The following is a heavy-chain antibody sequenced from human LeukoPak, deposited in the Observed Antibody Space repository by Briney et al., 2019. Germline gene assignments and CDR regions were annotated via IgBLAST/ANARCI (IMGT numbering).Heavy chain of an antibody. CDR1: SGPFGSYY. J-gene: IGHJ4*02. CDR3: ARRGSGKYFDQ. D-gene: IGHD3-10*01. CDR2: IYYSGNT. Sequence: SQTLSLTCTVSSGPFGSYYWSWIRQPPGKGLEWIGYIYYSGNTNYDPSLKSRVTISVDTSKNQFSLKLSSVTAADTAVYCCARRGSGKYFDQWGQGTLVTVSS. V-gene: IGHV4-59*08.